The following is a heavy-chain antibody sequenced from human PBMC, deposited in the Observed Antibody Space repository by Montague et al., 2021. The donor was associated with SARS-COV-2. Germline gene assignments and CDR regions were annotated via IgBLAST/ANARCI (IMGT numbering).Heavy chain of an antibody. CDR3: ASQEVDTAMDRNYYYYGMDV. CDR2: IYYSGST. D-gene: IGHD5-18*01. Sequence: SETLSLTCTVSGGSISSSSYYWGWIRQPPGKGLEWIGSIYYSGSTYYNPSLKGRVTISVDTSKNQFSLKLSSVTAADTAVYYCASQEVDTAMDRNYYYYGMDVWGQGTTVAVSS. J-gene: IGHJ6*02. V-gene: IGHV4-39*07. CDR1: GGSISSSSYY.